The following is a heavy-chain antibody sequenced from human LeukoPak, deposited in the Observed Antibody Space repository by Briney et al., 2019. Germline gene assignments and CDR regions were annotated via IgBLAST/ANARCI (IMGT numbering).Heavy chain of an antibody. Sequence: TGGSLRLSCAASGFTFSSYAMNWVRQAPGKGLEWVSGISGSGGGTYYADSVKGRFTISRDNSKNTLYLQMNSLRAEDTAVYHCAKVFCSGGSCYSAFGFDYWGQGTLVTVSS. CDR2: ISGSGGGT. J-gene: IGHJ4*02. CDR1: GFTFSSYA. D-gene: IGHD2-15*01. CDR3: AKVFCSGGSCYSAFGFDY. V-gene: IGHV3-23*01.